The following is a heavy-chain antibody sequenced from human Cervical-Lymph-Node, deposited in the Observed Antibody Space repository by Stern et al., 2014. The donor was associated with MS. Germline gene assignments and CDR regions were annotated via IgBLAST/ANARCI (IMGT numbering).Heavy chain of an antibody. CDR3: ATASPGSSWYHPDY. Sequence: VQLVESGGGVVQPGRSLRLSCAASGFTFSSFGMHWVRQAPGKGLEGLAVISYDVTIKSYADVIECRFPIPRDNSKNTLYLQLNGLRTEDTAVYYCATASPGSSWYHPDYWGQGTLVTVSS. J-gene: IGHJ4*02. D-gene: IGHD6-13*01. CDR2: ISYDVTIK. CDR1: GFTFSSFG. V-gene: IGHV3-30*03.